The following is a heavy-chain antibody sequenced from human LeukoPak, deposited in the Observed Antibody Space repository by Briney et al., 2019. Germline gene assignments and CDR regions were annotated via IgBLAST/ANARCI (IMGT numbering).Heavy chain of an antibody. CDR2: IGGSGAST. CDR3: AKAPLPAADYWYFDL. D-gene: IGHD2-2*01. J-gene: IGHJ2*01. V-gene: IGHV3-23*01. Sequence: PGGSLRLSCAASGITFSSYAMSWVRQVPGKGLEWVSGIGGSGASTYYADSVKGRFTISRGNSKNTLYLQMNSLRAEDTAVYYCAKAPLPAADYWYFDLWGRGTLVTVSS. CDR1: GITFSSYA.